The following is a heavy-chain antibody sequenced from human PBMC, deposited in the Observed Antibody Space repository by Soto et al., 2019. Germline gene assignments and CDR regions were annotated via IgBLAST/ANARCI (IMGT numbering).Heavy chain of an antibody. CDR1: GFTFDDYA. Sequence: PGGCLRRSCAASGFTFDDYAMQWVRQAPGKGLEWVSGISWNSGSIGYADSVKGRFTISRDNAKNSLYLQMNSLRAEDTALYYCAKDTGDGYNFRPLGYWGQRTLVTVSS. V-gene: IGHV3-9*01. CDR2: ISWNSGSI. J-gene: IGHJ4*02. CDR3: AKDTGDGYNFRPLGY. D-gene: IGHD2-21*01.